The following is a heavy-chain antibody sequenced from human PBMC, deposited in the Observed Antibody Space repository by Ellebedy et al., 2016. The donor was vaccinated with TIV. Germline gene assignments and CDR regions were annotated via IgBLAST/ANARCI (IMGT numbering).Heavy chain of an antibody. J-gene: IGHJ6*02. D-gene: IGHD3-10*01. CDR2: IKPDGSEN. Sequence: GESLKISCAASGFTFINYWMTWVRQAPGKGLEWVANIKPDGSENAYVDSVKGRFTISRDNSKNTLYLQMNSLRAEDTAVYYCAKDRGARQYYYYGMDVWGQGTTVTVSS. CDR3: AKDRGARQYYYYGMDV. CDR1: GFTFINYW. V-gene: IGHV3-7*01.